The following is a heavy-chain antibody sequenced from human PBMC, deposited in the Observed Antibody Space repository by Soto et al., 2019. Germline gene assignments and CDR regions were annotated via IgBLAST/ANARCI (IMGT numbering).Heavy chain of an antibody. Sequence: GGSLRLSCVASGFTFSSFAMSWVRQAPGKGLEWVSAISGSGGSTYYADSVKGRFTISRDNSKNTLYLQMNSLRAEDTAVYYCAKSVRYYYDSSGYPSYSGQGTPVIVSS. CDR1: GFTFSSFA. D-gene: IGHD3-22*01. J-gene: IGHJ4*02. CDR3: AKSVRYYYDSSGYPSY. V-gene: IGHV3-23*01. CDR2: ISGSGGST.